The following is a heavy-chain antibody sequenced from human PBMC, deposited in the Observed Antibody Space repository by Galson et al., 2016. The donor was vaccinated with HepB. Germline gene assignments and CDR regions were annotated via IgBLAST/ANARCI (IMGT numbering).Heavy chain of an antibody. D-gene: IGHD3-10*01. V-gene: IGHV6-1*01. Sequence: CAISGDSVSSKSGAWNWIRQSPSRGLEWLGRTYYRSKWHIEYAVPVRGRITINPDTSKNQFSLQLNSVTPEDTAVYYCAGGPGILLYWGQGSLVTVSS. CDR2: TYYRSKWHI. CDR1: GDSVSSKSGA. CDR3: AGGPGILLY. J-gene: IGHJ4*02.